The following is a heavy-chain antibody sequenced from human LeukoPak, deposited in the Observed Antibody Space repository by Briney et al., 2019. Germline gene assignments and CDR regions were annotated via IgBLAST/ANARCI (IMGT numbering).Heavy chain of an antibody. V-gene: IGHV1-46*01. Sequence: AASVKVSCKASGYTFTSYYMHWVRQAPGQGLEWMGIINPSGGSTSYAQKFQGRVTMTRDTSTSTVYMELSSLRSEDTAVYYCARHPASVRQQLVHTLPPSFDYWGQGTLVTVSS. D-gene: IGHD6-13*01. CDR1: GYTFTSYY. CDR2: INPSGGST. CDR3: ARHPASVRQQLVHTLPPSFDY. J-gene: IGHJ4*02.